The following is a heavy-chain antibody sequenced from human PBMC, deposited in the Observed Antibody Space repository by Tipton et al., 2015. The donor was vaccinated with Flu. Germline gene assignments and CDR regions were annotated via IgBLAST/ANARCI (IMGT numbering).Heavy chain of an antibody. V-gene: IGHV4-61*02. D-gene: IGHD7-27*01. CDR2: IYVSGST. CDR1: ADSISSDYY. Sequence: LRLSCTISADSISSDYYWSWLRQPAGKGLEWIGRIYVSGSTSYNPSLKSRVTISVDTSKNRFSLKLNSVSAADTAVYYCARDYGDLNWFDSWGQGKVVTVSS. CDR3: ARDYGDLNWFDS. J-gene: IGHJ5*01.